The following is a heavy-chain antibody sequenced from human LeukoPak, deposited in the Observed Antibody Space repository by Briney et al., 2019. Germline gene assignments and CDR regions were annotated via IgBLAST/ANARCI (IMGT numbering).Heavy chain of an antibody. CDR3: AKGRSSAPGGMDV. CDR1: GFTFSSYG. V-gene: IGHV3-30*18. D-gene: IGHD6-19*01. Sequence: GGSLRLSCAASGFTFSSYGMHWVRQAPGKGLEGVAVISYDGSNKYYADSVKGRFTISRDNSKNTLYLQMNSLRAEDTAVYYCAKGRSSAPGGMDVWGQGTTVTVSS. J-gene: IGHJ6*02. CDR2: ISYDGSNK.